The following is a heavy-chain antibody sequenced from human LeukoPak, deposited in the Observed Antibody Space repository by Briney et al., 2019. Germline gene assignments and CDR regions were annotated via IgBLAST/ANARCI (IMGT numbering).Heavy chain of an antibody. Sequence: PSETLSLTCTVSGGSISSSSYYWGWIRQPPGKGLEWIGSIYYSGSTYYNPSLKSRVTISVDTSKNQFSLKLSSVTAADTAVYYCSHDSSGYYIGSDYWGQGTLVTVSS. V-gene: IGHV4-39*07. CDR3: SHDSSGYYIGSDY. D-gene: IGHD3-22*01. CDR2: IYYSGST. J-gene: IGHJ4*02. CDR1: GGSISSSSYY.